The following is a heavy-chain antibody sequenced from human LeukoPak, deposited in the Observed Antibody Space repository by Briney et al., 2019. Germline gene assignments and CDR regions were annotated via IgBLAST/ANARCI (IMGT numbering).Heavy chain of an antibody. CDR3: ASQVRAGGGMDV. D-gene: IGHD1-26*01. J-gene: IGHJ6*02. CDR2: ISGGSSST. V-gene: IGHV3-48*02. CDR1: SFTVSSYN. Sequence: PGGSLRLSCAASSFTVSSYNMYWVRQAPGKGLEWVSYISGGSSSTYSSGSVKGRFTISRDSSENSVYLHMNSLRDEDTAMYYCASQVRAGGGMDVWGQGTTVTVSS.